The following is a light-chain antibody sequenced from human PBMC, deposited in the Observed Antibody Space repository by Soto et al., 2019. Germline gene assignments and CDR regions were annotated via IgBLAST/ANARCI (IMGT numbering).Light chain of an antibody. CDR2: DAS. CDR1: ESVGSK. CDR3: QQYDNWPPMT. J-gene: IGKJ4*01. Sequence: IVMTQSPATLSVSPGERATLSCRASESVGSKLGWYQQKPGQPPRLLIFDASTRATGIPARFSGSGSGTDFTLTISSLQSEDFAVYYCQQYDNWPPMTFGGGTKVEIK. V-gene: IGKV3-15*01.